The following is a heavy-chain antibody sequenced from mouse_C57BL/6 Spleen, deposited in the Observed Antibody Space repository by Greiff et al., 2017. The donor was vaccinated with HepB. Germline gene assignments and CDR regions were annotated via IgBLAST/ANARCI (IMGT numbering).Heavy chain of an antibody. CDR1: GYTFTDYY. J-gene: IGHJ1*03. V-gene: IGHV1-26*01. D-gene: IGHD2-5*01. CDR3: ASSYSNYPWYFDV. Sequence: VVEPGASVKISCKASGYTFTDYYMNWVKQSHGKSLEWIGDINPNNGGTSYNQKFKGKATLTVDKSSSTAYMELRSLTSEDSAVYYCASSYSNYPWYFDVWGTGTTVTVSS. CDR2: INPNNGGT.